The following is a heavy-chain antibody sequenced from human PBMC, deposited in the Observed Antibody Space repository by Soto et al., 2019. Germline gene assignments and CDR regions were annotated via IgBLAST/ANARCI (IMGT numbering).Heavy chain of an antibody. D-gene: IGHD3-3*01. Sequence: GGSLRLSCAASGFTFSSYAMSWVRQAPGKGLEWVSAISGSGGSTYYADSAKGRFTISRDNSKNTLYLQMNSLRAEDTAVYYCARDGRWLRFLEWLRINGMDVWGQGTTVTVSS. CDR1: GFTFSSYA. V-gene: IGHV3-23*01. J-gene: IGHJ6*02. CDR3: ARDGRWLRFLEWLRINGMDV. CDR2: ISGSGGST.